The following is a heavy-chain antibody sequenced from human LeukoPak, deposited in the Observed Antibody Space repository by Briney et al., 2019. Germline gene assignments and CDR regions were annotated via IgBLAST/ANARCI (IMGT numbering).Heavy chain of an antibody. CDR2: TYYRSKFYN. Sequence: SQTLSLTCAISGDSVSSNSAAWNWIRRPPSRGLEWLGRTYYRSKFYNDYAVSVKSRITVNPDTSKNQFSLQLNSVTPEDTAVYYCARGTGDQGFDYWGQGTPVTVSS. V-gene: IGHV6-1*01. J-gene: IGHJ4*02. D-gene: IGHD7-27*01. CDR3: ARGTGDQGFDY. CDR1: GDSVSSNSAA.